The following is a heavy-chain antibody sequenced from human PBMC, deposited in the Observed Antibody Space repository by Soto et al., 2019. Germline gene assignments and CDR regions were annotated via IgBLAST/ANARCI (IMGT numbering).Heavy chain of an antibody. V-gene: IGHV3-23*01. D-gene: IGHD3-10*01. CDR2: ISGSGGST. CDR1: GFTFSSYA. J-gene: IGHJ5*02. Sequence: PGGSLRLSCAASGFTFSSYAMSWVRQAPGKGLEWVSAISGSGGSTYYADSVKGRFTISRDNSKNTLYLQMNSLRAEDTAVYYCAKLGDYYGSDYNWFAPWGQGTLVTVSS. CDR3: AKLGDYYGSDYNWFAP.